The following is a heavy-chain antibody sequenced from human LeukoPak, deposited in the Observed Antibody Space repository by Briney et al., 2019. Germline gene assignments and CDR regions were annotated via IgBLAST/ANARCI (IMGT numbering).Heavy chain of an antibody. J-gene: IGHJ3*02. D-gene: IGHD6-13*01. Sequence: TGGSLRLSCAASGFTFSSFSMIWVRQAPGKGLEWVSSTSSSSAYTFYAESGKGRFTISRDNAKNSLFLQMNSLRAEDTAVYYCAREPYSSSWYRAFDIWGQGTMVTVSS. CDR2: TSSSSAYT. CDR3: AREPYSSSWYRAFDI. CDR1: GFTFSSFS. V-gene: IGHV3-21*01.